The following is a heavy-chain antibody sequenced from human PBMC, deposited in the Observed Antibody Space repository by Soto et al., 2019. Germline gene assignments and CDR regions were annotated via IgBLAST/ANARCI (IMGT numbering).Heavy chain of an antibody. D-gene: IGHD3-10*01. V-gene: IGHV1-3*01. CDR3: ARPLSTMVRGVSGPFKGFDP. CDR2: INAGNGNT. J-gene: IGHJ5*02. CDR1: GYTFTSYA. Sequence: ASVKVSCKASGYTFTSYAMHWVRQAPGQRLEWMGWINAGNGNTKYSQKFQGRVTITRDTSASTAHMELSSLRSEDTAVYYCARPLSTMVRGVSGPFKGFDPWGQGTLVTVSS.